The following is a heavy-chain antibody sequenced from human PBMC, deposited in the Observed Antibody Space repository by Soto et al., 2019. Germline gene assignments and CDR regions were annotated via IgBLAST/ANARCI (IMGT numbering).Heavy chain of an antibody. D-gene: IGHD3-22*01. CDR1: GFSISTRGRC. V-gene: IGHV2-70*01. Sequence: SGPTLVNPTQTLTLTCTFSGFSISTRGRCVSWIRQPPGKALEWLALIDWDDDKYYSTSLKARLTISKDTSKNQVVLTMTNMEPVDIATYYCARIHYYDSSGYIYWGQGTLVTAPQ. J-gene: IGHJ4*02. CDR2: IDWDDDK. CDR3: ARIHYYDSSGYIY.